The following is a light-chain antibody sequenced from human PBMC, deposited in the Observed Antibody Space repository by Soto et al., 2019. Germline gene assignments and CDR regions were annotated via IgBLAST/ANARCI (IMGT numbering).Light chain of an antibody. CDR2: AAS. CDR1: QSISSY. J-gene: IGKJ1*01. V-gene: IGKV1-39*01. CDR3: QQSYSTPQT. Sequence: DIQMTQSPSSLSASVGDRVTITCRASQSISSYLNWYQQKPGKAPKLLIYAASSLQSGVPSRFSGSGSGTYFTLTICSLQPEDFATYYCQQSYSTPQTFGQVTKV.